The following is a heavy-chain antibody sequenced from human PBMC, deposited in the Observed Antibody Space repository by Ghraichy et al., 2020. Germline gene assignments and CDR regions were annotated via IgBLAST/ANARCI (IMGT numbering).Heavy chain of an antibody. J-gene: IGHJ6*02. CDR2: IRSKAYGGTT. CDR3: TRYSGYGGYGMDV. D-gene: IGHD5-12*01. CDR1: GFTFGDYA. V-gene: IGHV3-49*03. Sequence: GSLRLSCTASGFTFGDYAMSWFRQAPGKGLEWVGVIRSKAYGGTTEYAASVKGRFTISRDDSKSIAYLQMNSLKTEDTAVYYCTRYSGYGGYGMDVWGQGTTVTVSS.